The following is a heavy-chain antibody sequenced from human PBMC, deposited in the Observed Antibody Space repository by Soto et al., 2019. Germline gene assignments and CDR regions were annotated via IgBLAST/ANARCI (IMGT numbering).Heavy chain of an antibody. CDR3: ARHGSN. J-gene: IGHJ4*02. CDR1: GGSFSGYY. Sequence: ASETLSLTCAVYGGSFSGYYWSWIRQPPGKGLEWIGEINHSGSTNYNPSLKSRVTISVDTSKNQFSLKLTSVTAADTAVYYCARHGSNWGQGTLVTVSS. V-gene: IGHV4-34*01. CDR2: INHSGST.